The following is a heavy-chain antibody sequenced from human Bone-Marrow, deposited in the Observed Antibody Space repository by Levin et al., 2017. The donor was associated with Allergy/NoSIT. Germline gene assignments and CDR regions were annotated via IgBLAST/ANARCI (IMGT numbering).Heavy chain of an antibody. CDR3: ARSRVIKYPFDY. CDR1: GFPLSSYY. J-gene: IGHJ4*02. Sequence: PGGSLRLSCKASGFPLSSYYMHWVRQAPGQGLEWMGIINPGDGSTNYAQKFRGRVTMTSDTSTSIIYMDLSSLRSEDTALYYCARSRVIKYPFDYWGQGTRVTVSS. CDR2: INPGDGST. D-gene: IGHD3-22*01. V-gene: IGHV1-46*01.